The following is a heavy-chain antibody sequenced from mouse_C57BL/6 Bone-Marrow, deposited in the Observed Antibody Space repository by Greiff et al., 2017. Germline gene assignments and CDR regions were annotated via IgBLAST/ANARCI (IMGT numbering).Heavy chain of an antibody. V-gene: IGHV5-9-1*02. CDR3: TRDNYGSSYAMDY. Sequence: EVKLMESGEGLVKPGGSLKLSCAASGFTFSSYAMSWVRQTPEKRLEWVAYISSGGDYIYYADTVKGRFTISRDNARNTLYLQMSSLKSEDTAMYYCTRDNYGSSYAMDYWGQGTSVTVSS. D-gene: IGHD1-1*01. CDR2: ISSGGDYI. CDR1: GFTFSSYA. J-gene: IGHJ4*01.